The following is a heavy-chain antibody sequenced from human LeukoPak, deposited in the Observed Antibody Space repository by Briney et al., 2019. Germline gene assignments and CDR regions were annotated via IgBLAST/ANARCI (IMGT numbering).Heavy chain of an antibody. CDR3: AKGDGGSSSWYDFYFYGVDV. V-gene: IGHV3-30*18. Sequence: GRSLRLSCVVSRFTFSNYAMHWVRQAPGKGLEWVAVISNDGSKRHYADAVKGRLSISRDNSKNALSLQFNSLRGDDTAVYYCAKGDGGSSSWYDFYFYGVDVWGKGTAVTVSS. CDR2: ISNDGSKR. J-gene: IGHJ6*04. D-gene: IGHD6-13*01. CDR1: RFTFSNYA.